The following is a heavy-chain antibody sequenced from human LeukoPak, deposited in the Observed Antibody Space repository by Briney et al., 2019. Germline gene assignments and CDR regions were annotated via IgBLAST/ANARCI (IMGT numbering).Heavy chain of an antibody. D-gene: IGHD6-13*01. J-gene: IGHJ4*02. CDR1: GGSINNYF. CDR3: ARAAAAAGGQYFDY. V-gene: IGHV4-4*07. CDR2: IYTNGDT. Sequence: PSETLSLTCTVSGGSINNYFWSWIRQPAGQGVEWIGRIYTNGDTRYNPSLKSRVTLSVDTSKNQLSLKLMSMTAADTAVYYCARAAAAAGGQYFDYWGQGALVTVSS.